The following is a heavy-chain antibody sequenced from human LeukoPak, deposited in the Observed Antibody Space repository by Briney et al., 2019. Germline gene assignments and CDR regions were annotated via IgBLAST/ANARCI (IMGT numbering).Heavy chain of an antibody. CDR1: GFTFSSYA. CDR3: AKASGYSSGWYPIYYFDY. J-gene: IGHJ4*02. V-gene: IGHV3-23*01. D-gene: IGHD6-19*01. Sequence: GGSLRLSCAASGFTFSSYAMSWVRQAPGKGLEWVSAISGSGGSTYYADSVKGRFTISRDNSKNTLYLQMNSLRAEVTAVYYCAKASGYSSGWYPIYYFDYWGQGTLVTVSS. CDR2: ISGSGGST.